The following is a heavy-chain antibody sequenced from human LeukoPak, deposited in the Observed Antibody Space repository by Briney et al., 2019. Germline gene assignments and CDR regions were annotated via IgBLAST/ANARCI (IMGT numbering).Heavy chain of an antibody. CDR2: ISYDGSNK. J-gene: IGHJ4*02. CDR3: AKERGYSYGRYFDY. CDR1: GFTFSSYG. D-gene: IGHD5-18*01. Sequence: GGSLRLSCAASGFTFSSYGVHWVRQAPGKGLEWVAVISYDGSNKYYADSVKGRFTISRDNSKNTLYLQMNSLRAEDTAVYYCAKERGYSYGRYFDYWGQGTLVTVSS. V-gene: IGHV3-30*18.